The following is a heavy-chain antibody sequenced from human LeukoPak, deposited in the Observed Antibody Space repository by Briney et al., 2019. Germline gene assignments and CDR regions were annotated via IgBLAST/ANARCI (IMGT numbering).Heavy chain of an antibody. CDR2: ISGSGGHT. D-gene: IGHD5-24*01. J-gene: IGHJ6*03. Sequence: GGSLRLSCAASGITFTSHAMSWVPQAPGKGLEWVSLISGSGGHTYYGDSVKGRFTISRDNSKSTLYLQMNSLRAEDTAVYYCAKGGVATMRDGYNYYYYYMEVWGRGTTVTVS. V-gene: IGHV3-23*01. CDR3: AKGGVATMRDGYNYYYYYMEV. CDR1: GITFTSHA.